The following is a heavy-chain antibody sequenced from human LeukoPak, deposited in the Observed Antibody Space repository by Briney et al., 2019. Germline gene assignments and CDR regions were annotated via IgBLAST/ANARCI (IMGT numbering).Heavy chain of an antibody. CDR3: ARRLVTAGVTDFFDY. CDR2: ISPAGDST. J-gene: IGHJ4*01. Sequence: PGGSLRLSCAASGFTFSDYSMSWVRQAPGAGLEWVSAISPAGDSTTDADSVKGRFTISRDNSKSTLYLQMHGLTAEDTALYYCARRLVTAGVTDFFDYWGHGTLVSVSS. D-gene: IGHD6-13*01. V-gene: IGHV3-23*01. CDR1: GFTFSDYS.